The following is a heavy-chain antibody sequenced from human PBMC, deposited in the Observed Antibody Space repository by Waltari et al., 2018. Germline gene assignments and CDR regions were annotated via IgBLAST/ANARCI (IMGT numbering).Heavy chain of an antibody. J-gene: IGHJ5*02. V-gene: IGHV4-59*01. CDR2: IYYSGST. D-gene: IGHD3-10*01. Sequence: QVQLQESGPGLVKPSETLSLTCTVSGGSISSYYWSWIRQPPGKGLEWIGYIYYSGSTNYNPSLKSRVTISVDTSKNQFSLKLSSVTAADTAVYYCARGSPVYWFDPWGQGTLVTVSS. CDR3: ARGSPVYWFDP. CDR1: GGSISSYY.